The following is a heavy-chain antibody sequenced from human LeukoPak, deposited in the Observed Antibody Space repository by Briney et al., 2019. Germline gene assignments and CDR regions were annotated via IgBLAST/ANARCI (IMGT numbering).Heavy chain of an antibody. Sequence: GGSLRLSCAASGFTFSNYAMSWVRQAPGKGLEWVSTISGSGCSTYHADSVKGRFTISRDNSKNTLYLQMNSLRAEDTAVYYCARTIAVGATFVDYWGQGTLVTVSS. CDR2: ISGSGCST. D-gene: IGHD1-26*01. CDR3: ARTIAVGATFVDY. J-gene: IGHJ4*02. V-gene: IGHV3-23*01. CDR1: GFTFSNYA.